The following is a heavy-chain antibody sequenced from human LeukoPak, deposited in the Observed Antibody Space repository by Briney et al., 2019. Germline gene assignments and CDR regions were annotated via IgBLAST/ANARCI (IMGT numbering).Heavy chain of an antibody. CDR3: AKSWSSSWYYGFDI. Sequence: GGSLRLSCAASGFIFSTYAMNWVRQAPGKGLEWVSGISGSGETAFYADSAKGRFTISRDNSKNTLYLQVNSLRAEDTAVYYCAKSWSSSWYYGFDIWGQGTMVTVSS. CDR1: GFIFSTYA. J-gene: IGHJ3*02. CDR2: ISGSGETA. V-gene: IGHV3-23*01. D-gene: IGHD6-13*01.